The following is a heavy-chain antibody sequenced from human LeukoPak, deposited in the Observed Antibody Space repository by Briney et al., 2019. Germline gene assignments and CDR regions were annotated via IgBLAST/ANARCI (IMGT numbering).Heavy chain of an antibody. V-gene: IGHV3-9*01. J-gene: IGHJ3*02. CDR1: GFTFDDYA. CDR2: ISWNSGSI. Sequence: GRSLRLSCAASGFTFDDYAMHWVRQAPGKGLEWVSGISWNSGSIGYADSVKGRFTISRDNAKNSLYLQMNSLRAEDTALYYCAKVRWEIKTGGDDAFDIWGQGTMVTVSS. CDR3: AKVRWEIKTGGDDAFDI. D-gene: IGHD1-14*01.